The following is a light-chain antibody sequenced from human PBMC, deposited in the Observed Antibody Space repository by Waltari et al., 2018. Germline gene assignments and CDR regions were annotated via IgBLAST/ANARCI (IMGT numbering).Light chain of an antibody. CDR3: QQYYDTPT. J-gene: IGKJ1*01. V-gene: IGKV4-1*01. CDR1: RTVLSTANSKNH. CDR2: WAS. Sequence: DIVMTQSPDYLPVALGERATINCRSSRTVLSTANSKNHLAWYQQKPGQSPKVIIYWASIRAPGVPDRFSGSGSGTEFTLTISSLLAEDVAVYFCQQYYDTPTFGQGTKVEIK.